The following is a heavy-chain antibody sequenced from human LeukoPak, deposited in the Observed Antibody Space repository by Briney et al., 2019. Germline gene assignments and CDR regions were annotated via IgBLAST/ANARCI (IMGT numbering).Heavy chain of an antibody. D-gene: IGHD3-22*01. J-gene: IGHJ6*03. Sequence: GSLRLSRAASGFIFNDYYMSWIRQPPGKGLEWIGEINHSGSTNYNPSLKSRVTISVDTSKNQFSLKLSSVTAADTAVYYCARRHYYDSSGYYNYYYYYYMDVWGKGTTVTVSS. V-gene: IGHV4-34*01. CDR1: GFIFNDYY. CDR3: ARRHYYDSSGYYNYYYYYYMDV. CDR2: INHSGST.